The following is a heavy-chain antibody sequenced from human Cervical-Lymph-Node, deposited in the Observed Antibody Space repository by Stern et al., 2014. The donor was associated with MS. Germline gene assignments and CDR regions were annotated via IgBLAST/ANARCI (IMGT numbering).Heavy chain of an antibody. D-gene: IGHD3-22*01. Sequence: VQLVESGGGVVQPGRSLRLSCVASGFSFSRSGMHLVRQAPDRGLAWVAGIWYDETDNYYADSVKGRFTISRDDSKNTMYLQMNNVRVEDTAVYFCARSRLTDYDSSGFDYWGQGTLVTVSS. CDR3: ARSRLTDYDSSGFDY. CDR2: IWYDETDN. V-gene: IGHV3-33*01. J-gene: IGHJ4*02. CDR1: GFSFSRSG.